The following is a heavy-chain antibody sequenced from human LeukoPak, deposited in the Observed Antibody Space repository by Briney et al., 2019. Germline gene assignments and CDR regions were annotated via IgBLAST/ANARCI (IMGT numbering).Heavy chain of an antibody. CDR3: IREIQVRASASLGY. CDR2: MNSAGTTI. D-gene: IGHD2-2*01. J-gene: IGHJ4*01. CDR1: GFSLTGYW. V-gene: IGHV3-74*01. Sequence: GGSLRLSCAASGFSLTGYWMHWVRQAAGKGLVWVARMNSAGTTINYADSVRGRFTISRYNAGNALYLQMSSLRAEDTAIYYCIREIQVRASASLGYWGQGTLVTVSS.